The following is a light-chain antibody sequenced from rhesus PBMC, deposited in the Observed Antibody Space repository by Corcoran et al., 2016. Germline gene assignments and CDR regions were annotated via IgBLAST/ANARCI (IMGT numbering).Light chain of an antibody. Sequence: ELVLTQSPATLSLSPGERATLSCRASQSVSSSLAWSQQKPGQAPKLLIYGASRRATGSPDRFSGRWAVTEFTLTISSLEPEYVGFYYCQQDYNWPPLTFGGGTKVELK. CDR3: QQDYNWPPLT. CDR1: QSVSSS. CDR2: GAS. J-gene: IGKJ4*01. V-gene: IGKV3-42*01.